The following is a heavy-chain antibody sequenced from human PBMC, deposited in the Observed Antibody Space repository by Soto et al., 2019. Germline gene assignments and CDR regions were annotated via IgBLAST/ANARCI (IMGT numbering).Heavy chain of an antibody. J-gene: IGHJ6*02. CDR2: ISYDGSNK. D-gene: IGHD4-17*01. Sequence: QVQLVESGGGVVQPGRSLRLSCAASGFTFSSYAMHWVRQAPGKGLAWVAVISYDGSNKYYADSVKGRFTISRDNSKNTLDLQMNSLRAEDTAVSYCASHSTDYYGMDVWGQGTTVTVSS. CDR1: GFTFSSYA. CDR3: ASHSTDYYGMDV. V-gene: IGHV3-30-3*01.